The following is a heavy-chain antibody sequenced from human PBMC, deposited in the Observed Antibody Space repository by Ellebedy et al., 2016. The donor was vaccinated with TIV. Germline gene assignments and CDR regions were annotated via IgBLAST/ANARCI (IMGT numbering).Heavy chain of an antibody. Sequence: GESLKISXAASGFTFSSYSMNWVRQAPGKGLVWVSRINSDGSSTSYADSVKGRFTISRDNSKNTLYLQMNSLRAEDTAVYYCARGGYSYGHFDYWGQGTLVTVSS. CDR2: INSDGSST. CDR3: ARGGYSYGHFDY. D-gene: IGHD5-18*01. J-gene: IGHJ4*02. CDR1: GFTFSSYS. V-gene: IGHV3-74*01.